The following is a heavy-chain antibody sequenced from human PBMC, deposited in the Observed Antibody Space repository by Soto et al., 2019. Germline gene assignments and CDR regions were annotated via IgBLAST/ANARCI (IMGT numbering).Heavy chain of an antibody. CDR3: AKVPFGYSGYDDAFDI. D-gene: IGHD5-12*01. V-gene: IGHV3-9*01. CDR1: GFTFDDYA. J-gene: IGHJ3*02. Sequence: GGSLRLSCAASGFTFDDYAMHWVRQAPGKGLEWVSGISWNSGSIGYADSVKGRFTISRDNAKNSLYLQMNSLRAEDTALYYCAKVPFGYSGYDDAFDIWGQGTMVTVSS. CDR2: ISWNSGSI.